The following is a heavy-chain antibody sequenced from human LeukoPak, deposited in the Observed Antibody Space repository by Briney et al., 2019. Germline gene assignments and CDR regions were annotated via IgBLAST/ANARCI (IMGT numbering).Heavy chain of an antibody. CDR1: GFTSSNYD. D-gene: IGHD2-8*01. Sequence: GGSLRLSCAASGFTSSNYDMHWVRQATGKALEWVSAIDTAGGTYYPGSVKGRFTISRENSKNSLYLQMDTLRAEDTAVYFCVRELMGPGRYYYMDAWGKGTTVTVSS. CDR3: VRELMGPGRYYYMDA. V-gene: IGHV3-13*01. J-gene: IGHJ6*03. CDR2: IDTAGGT.